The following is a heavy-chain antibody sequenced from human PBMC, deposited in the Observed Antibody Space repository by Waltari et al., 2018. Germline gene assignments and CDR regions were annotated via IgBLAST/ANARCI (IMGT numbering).Heavy chain of an antibody. D-gene: IGHD6-6*01. V-gene: IGHV1-69*06. CDR2: DIPIFGTA. Sequence: QVQLVQSGAEVKKPGSSVKVSCKASGGTFSSYAISWVRQAPRQGLEWMGGDIPIFGTANYAQKFQGRVTMTSDTSISTAYMELSRLRSDDTAVYYCARDSRRSIAARRGWFDPWGQGTLVTVSS. CDR1: GGTFSSYA. CDR3: ARDSRRSIAARRGWFDP. J-gene: IGHJ5*02.